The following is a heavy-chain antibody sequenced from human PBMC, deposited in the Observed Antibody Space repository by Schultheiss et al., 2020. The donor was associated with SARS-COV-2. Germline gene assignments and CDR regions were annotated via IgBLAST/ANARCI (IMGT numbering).Heavy chain of an antibody. Sequence: SQTLSLTCAVYGGSFSGYHWSWIRQHPGKGLEWIGYIYYSGSTYYNPSLKSRVTISVDTSKNQFSLKLSSVTAADTAVYYCASHPAGRRRHGRPGYYSYGMDVWGQGTTVTVSS. CDR2: IYYSGST. CDR3: ASHPAGRRRHGRPGYYSYGMDV. D-gene: IGHD6-13*01. V-gene: IGHV4-34*01. CDR1: GGSFSGYH. J-gene: IGHJ6*02.